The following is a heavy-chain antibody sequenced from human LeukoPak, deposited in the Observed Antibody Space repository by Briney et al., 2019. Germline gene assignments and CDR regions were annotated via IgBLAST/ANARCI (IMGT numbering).Heavy chain of an antibody. CDR1: GFTFSSYS. CDR2: ISSSSSYI. J-gene: IGHJ4*02. Sequence: GGSLRLSCAASGFTFSSYSMNWVRQAPGKGLEWVSSISSSSSYIYYADSVEGRFTISRDNAKNSLYLQMNSLRAEDTPVYYCASGSGWAKYYFDYWGQGTLVTVSS. CDR3: ASGSGWAKYYFDY. D-gene: IGHD6-19*01. V-gene: IGHV3-21*01.